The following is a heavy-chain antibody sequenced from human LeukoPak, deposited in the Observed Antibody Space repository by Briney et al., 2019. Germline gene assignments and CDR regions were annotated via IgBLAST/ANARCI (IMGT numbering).Heavy chain of an antibody. CDR3: ARQGYSGSYFHY. D-gene: IGHD1-26*01. CDR1: GGSISSSSYY. Sequence: SETLSLTCTVSGGSISSSSYYWSWIRQPPGKGLEWIGYIYTSGSTNYNPSLKSRVTISVDTSKNQFSLKLSSVTAADTAVYYCARQGYSGSYFHYWGQGTLVTVSS. V-gene: IGHV4-61*05. J-gene: IGHJ4*02. CDR2: IYTSGST.